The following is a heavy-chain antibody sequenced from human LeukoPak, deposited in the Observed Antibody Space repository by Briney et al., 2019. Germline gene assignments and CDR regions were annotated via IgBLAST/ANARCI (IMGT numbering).Heavy chain of an antibody. CDR3: ARGGVDYYGSGTYYLMYYFDY. CDR1: GFTFSSYA. CDR2: ITASGGST. Sequence: GGSLRLSCVGSGFTFSSYAMSWVRQAPGKGLEWVSSITASGGSTYYTESVKGRLTISRDNSQNTLYLQMNSLRAEDTAVYFCARGGVDYYGSGTYYLMYYFDYWGQGALVTVSS. V-gene: IGHV3-23*01. D-gene: IGHD3-10*01. J-gene: IGHJ4*02.